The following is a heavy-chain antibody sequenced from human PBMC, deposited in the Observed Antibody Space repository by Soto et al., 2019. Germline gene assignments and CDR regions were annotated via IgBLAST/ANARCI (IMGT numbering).Heavy chain of an antibody. D-gene: IGHD2-2*01. Sequence: GSLRLSFTASVFMYSSYTMNWVRQAPGKGLEWVSSVSFRGDIYYADSLEGRFTISRDDAKNSLYLQMNSLRAEDTAVYYCARGCSSASCYYYWGQRTLVTVSS. V-gene: IGHV3-21*01. J-gene: IGHJ4*02. CDR2: VSFRGDI. CDR3: ARGCSSASCYYY. CDR1: VFMYSSYT.